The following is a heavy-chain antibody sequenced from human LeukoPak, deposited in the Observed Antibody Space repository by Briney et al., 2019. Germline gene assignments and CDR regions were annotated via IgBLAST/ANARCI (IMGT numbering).Heavy chain of an antibody. D-gene: IGHD3-3*01. J-gene: IGHJ3*02. CDR1: GYTFTSYA. CDR3: AARQRVVPHAFDI. V-gene: IGHV7-4-1*02. CDR2: INTNTGNP. Sequence: GASVKVSCKASGYTFTSYAMNWVRHAPGQGLEWMEWINTNTGNPTYAQGFTGRFVFSLDTSVSTAYLQISSLKAEDTAVYYCAARQRVVPHAFDIWGQGTMVTVSS.